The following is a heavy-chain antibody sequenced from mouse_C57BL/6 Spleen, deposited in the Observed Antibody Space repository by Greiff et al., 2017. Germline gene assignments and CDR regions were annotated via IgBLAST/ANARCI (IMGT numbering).Heavy chain of an antibody. V-gene: IGHV1-63*01. CDR2: IYPGGGYT. CDR3: ARSYYGSSYVDWDFDV. J-gene: IGHJ1*03. Sequence: QVQLQQSGAELVRPGTSVTMSCTASGYTFTNYWIGWAKQRPGHGLEWIGDIYPGGGYTNYNEKFNGKATLTADKSSSTAYMQFSSLTSEDSAIYYCARSYYGSSYVDWDFDVWGTGTTVTVSS. D-gene: IGHD1-1*01. CDR1: GYTFTNYW.